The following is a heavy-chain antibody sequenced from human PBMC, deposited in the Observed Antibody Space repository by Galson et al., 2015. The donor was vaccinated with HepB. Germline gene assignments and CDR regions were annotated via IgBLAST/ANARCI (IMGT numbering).Heavy chain of an antibody. CDR2: IIPIFGTA. CDR1: GGTFSSYA. CDR3: ASDGVTTWIRGAFDI. J-gene: IGHJ3*02. V-gene: IGHV1-69*13. D-gene: IGHD4-17*01. Sequence: SVKVSCKASGGTFSSYAISWVRQAPGQGLEWMGGIIPIFGTANYAQKFQGRVTITADESTSTAYMELSSLRSEDTAVYYCASDGVTTWIRGAFDIWGQGTMVTVSS.